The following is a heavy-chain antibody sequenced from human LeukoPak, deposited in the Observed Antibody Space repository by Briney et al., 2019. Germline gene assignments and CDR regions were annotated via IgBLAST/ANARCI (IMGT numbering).Heavy chain of an antibody. Sequence: GGSLRLSCAASGFTFSSCSMNWVRQAPGKGLEWVSSISSSSSYIYYADSVKGRFTISRDNAKNSLYLQMNSLRAEDTAVYYCARLDYYYGSGSDYWGQGTLVTASS. D-gene: IGHD3-10*01. CDR2: ISSSSSYI. V-gene: IGHV3-21*01. CDR1: GFTFSSCS. CDR3: ARLDYYYGSGSDY. J-gene: IGHJ4*02.